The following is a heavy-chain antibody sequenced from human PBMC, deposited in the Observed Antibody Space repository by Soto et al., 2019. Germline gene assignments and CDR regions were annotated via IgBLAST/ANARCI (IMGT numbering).Heavy chain of an antibody. D-gene: IGHD1-26*01. Sequence: PSETLSLTCTVSGGSISSYYWGWIRPPQGKVLEWIGYISYSGSTNYNPSLKSQVTISVDTSKNQFSLKLSSVTAADTAVYYCERTGVVGAPKNWFDPWGQGTLVTVSS. J-gene: IGHJ5*02. CDR1: GGSISSYY. CDR2: ISYSGST. V-gene: IGHV4-59*01. CDR3: ERTGVVGAPKNWFDP.